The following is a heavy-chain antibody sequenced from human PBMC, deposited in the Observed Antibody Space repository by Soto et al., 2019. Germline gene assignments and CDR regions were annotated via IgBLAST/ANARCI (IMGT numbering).Heavy chain of an antibody. Sequence: PSETLSLTCSVSGDSISSYYWSWIRQPPGKGLEWIGYIYYSGSTNYNPSFKGRVTISVDTPKNQFSLKLTSVTAADTAVYYCARGVATIGPWGQGTLVTVPS. CDR3: ARGVATIGP. CDR1: GDSISSYY. J-gene: IGHJ5*02. D-gene: IGHD5-12*01. CDR2: IYYSGST. V-gene: IGHV4-59*01.